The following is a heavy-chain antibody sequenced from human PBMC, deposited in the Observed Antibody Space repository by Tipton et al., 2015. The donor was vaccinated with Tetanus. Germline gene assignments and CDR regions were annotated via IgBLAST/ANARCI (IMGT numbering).Heavy chain of an antibody. CDR1: DGSVRGGSYY. V-gene: IGHV4-61*01. CDR2: ISYSGST. J-gene: IGHJ4*02. CDR3: ARANYDFPKKGPFDS. Sequence: TLSLTCTVSDGSVRGGSYYWNWIRQPPGKGLEWIGYISYSGSTDSNYSLKSRITISQDTSNNQFSLKLTSVTAADTAVYYCARANYDFPKKGPFDSWGQGTLVIVSS. D-gene: IGHD3-3*01.